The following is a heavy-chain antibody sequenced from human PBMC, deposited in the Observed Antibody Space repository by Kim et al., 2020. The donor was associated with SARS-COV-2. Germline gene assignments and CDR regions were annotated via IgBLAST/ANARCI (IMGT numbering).Heavy chain of an antibody. CDR1: EFTFSSSW. Sequence: GGSLRLSCAASEFTFSSSWMSWVRQAPGKGLEWVANINEDGSEKYYVDSVKGRFIISRDNAKKSLYLQMNSLRVEDTAVYYCARAGGIGTVDYWGQGALVTVSA. V-gene: IGHV3-7*01. CDR3: ARAGGIGTVDY. CDR2: INEDGSEK. D-gene: IGHD1-26*01. J-gene: IGHJ4*02.